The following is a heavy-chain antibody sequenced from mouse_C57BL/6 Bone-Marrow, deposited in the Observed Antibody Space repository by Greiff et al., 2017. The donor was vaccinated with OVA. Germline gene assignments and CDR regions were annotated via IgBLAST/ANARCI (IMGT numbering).Heavy chain of an antibody. CDR2: ISSSGST. J-gene: IGHJ1*03. V-gene: IGHV3-4*01. D-gene: IGHD2-5*01. Sequence: EVQVVESGPALVKPSQTVSLTCTVTGYSITNGNHWWNWIRQVSGSKLEWIGYISSSGSTDSNPSLKSRLSITRDTSKNQLFLQLNSVTTEDIATYYGARAAYYSNYDWYCDVWGTGTTVTVSS. CDR1: GYSITNGNHW. CDR3: ARAAYYSNYDWYCDV.